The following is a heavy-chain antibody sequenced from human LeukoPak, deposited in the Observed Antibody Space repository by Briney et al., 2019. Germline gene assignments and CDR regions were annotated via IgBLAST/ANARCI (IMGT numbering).Heavy chain of an antibody. V-gene: IGHV1-69*13. J-gene: IGHJ4*02. D-gene: IGHD3-22*01. CDR2: IVPIFGTP. Sequence: ASVKVSCKASGGTFNNYAISWVRQVPGQGLQWMGGIVPIFGTPNYAQKFQGRVTITADESTSTVYMEPSSLRSEDTAVYYCASSYYYDSSGNPITFDYWGQGTLVSVSS. CDR3: ASSYYYDSSGNPITFDY. CDR1: GGTFNNYA.